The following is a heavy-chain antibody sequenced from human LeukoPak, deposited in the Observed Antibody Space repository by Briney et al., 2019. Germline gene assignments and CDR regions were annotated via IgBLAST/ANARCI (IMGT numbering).Heavy chain of an antibody. CDR1: GGTLSSYS. CDR3: ATELGYCSSTSCPGGTYYYGMDD. D-gene: IGHD2-2*01. Sequence: SVKVSCKPSGGTLSSYSISWVRQAPGQGLEWMGRIIPTLGIENYAQKFQGRVTITADKSTSTAYMELSSLRSEDTAVYYCATELGYCSSTSCPGGTYYYGMDDWGQGTTVTVSS. J-gene: IGHJ6*02. V-gene: IGHV1-69*04. CDR2: IIPTLGIE.